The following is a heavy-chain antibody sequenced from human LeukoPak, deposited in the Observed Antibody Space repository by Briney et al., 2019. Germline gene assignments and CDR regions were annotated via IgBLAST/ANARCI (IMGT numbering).Heavy chain of an antibody. CDR1: GYNFTSYC. V-gene: IGHV5-51*01. Sequence: GESLKISSKGSGYNFTSYCIGWVRPMPGKGLGWMGIIYPGDSDTRYSPSFQGQVTISADKSISTAYLQWSSLKASDTAMYYCARLGYSYGPEDYYYYGMDVWGKGTTVTVSS. CDR2: IYPGDSDT. D-gene: IGHD5-18*01. J-gene: IGHJ6*04. CDR3: ARLGYSYGPEDYYYYGMDV.